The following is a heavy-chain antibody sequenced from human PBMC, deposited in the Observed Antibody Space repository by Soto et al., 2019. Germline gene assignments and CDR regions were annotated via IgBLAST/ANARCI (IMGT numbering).Heavy chain of an antibody. D-gene: IGHD3-10*01. CDR2: ISSSSSYI. J-gene: IGHJ6*03. CDR3: ARDARITMARGLVYYYYMDV. CDR1: GFTFSSYA. Sequence: PGGSLRLSCAASGFTFSSYAMSWVRQAPGKGLEWVSSISSSSSYIYYADSVKGRFTISRDNAKNSLYLQMNSLRAEDTAVYYCARDARITMARGLVYYYYMDVWGKGTTVTVSS. V-gene: IGHV3-21*01.